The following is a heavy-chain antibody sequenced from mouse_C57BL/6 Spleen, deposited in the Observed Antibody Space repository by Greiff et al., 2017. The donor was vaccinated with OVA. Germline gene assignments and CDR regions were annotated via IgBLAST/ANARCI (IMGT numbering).Heavy chain of an antibody. Sequence: EVMLVESGGGLVKPGGSLKLSCAASGFTFSSYAMSWVRQTPEKRLEWVATISDGGSYTYYPDNVKGRFTISRDNAKNNLYLQMSHLKSEDTAMYYCARDSGSSYDFDYWGQGTTLTVSS. CDR2: ISDGGSYT. V-gene: IGHV5-4*01. J-gene: IGHJ2*01. CDR1: GFTFSSYA. D-gene: IGHD1-1*01. CDR3: ARDSGSSYDFDY.